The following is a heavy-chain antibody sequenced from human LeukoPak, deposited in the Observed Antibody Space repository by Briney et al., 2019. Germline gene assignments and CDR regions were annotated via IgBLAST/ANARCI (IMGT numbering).Heavy chain of an antibody. V-gene: IGHV3-21*01. D-gene: IGHD2-2*01. CDR3: AKRRVVVPAALDY. CDR1: GFTFSSYA. Sequence: GGSLRLSCAASGFTFSSYAMNWVRQAPGRGLEWVSSISSSSSYIYYADSVKGRFTISRDNAKNSLYLQMNSLRAEDTAVYYCAKRRVVVPAALDYWGQGTLVTVSS. CDR2: ISSSSSYI. J-gene: IGHJ4*02.